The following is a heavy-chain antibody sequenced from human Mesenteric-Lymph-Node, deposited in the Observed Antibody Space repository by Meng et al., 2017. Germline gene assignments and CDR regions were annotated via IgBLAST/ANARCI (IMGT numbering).Heavy chain of an antibody. CDR1: GGSFRTYN. CDR2: INHSGST. Sequence: QVQLQQWGAGLLKPSETLSLICVVYGGSFRTYNWRWIRQPPGKGLEWIGEINHSGSTNYNPSLKSRVTIPVDKSKNQFSLKLSSVTAADTAVYYCASFPPPGKQWLVTDYWGQGTLVTVSS. J-gene: IGHJ4*02. V-gene: IGHV4-34*01. CDR3: ASFPPPGKQWLVTDY. D-gene: IGHD6-19*01.